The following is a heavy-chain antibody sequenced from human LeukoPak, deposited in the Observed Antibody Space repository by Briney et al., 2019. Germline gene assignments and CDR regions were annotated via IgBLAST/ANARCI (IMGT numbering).Heavy chain of an antibody. CDR2: INHSGST. J-gene: IGHJ4*02. CDR1: GVSFSGYY. V-gene: IGHV4-34*01. Sequence: SETLSLTCAVYGVSFSGYYWSWIRQPPGKGLEWIGEINHSGSTNYNPSLKSRVTISVDTSKNQFSLKLSSVTAADTAVYYCARGTMTTVTYYFDYWGQGTLVTVSS. CDR3: ARGTMTTVTYYFDY. D-gene: IGHD4-17*01.